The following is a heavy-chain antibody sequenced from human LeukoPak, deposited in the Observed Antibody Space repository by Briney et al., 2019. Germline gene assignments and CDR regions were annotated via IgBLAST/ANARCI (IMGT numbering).Heavy chain of an antibody. CDR3: ARAVSSSSTVDY. Sequence: SETLSLTCAVYGGSFSGYYWSWIRQPPGKGLEWIGEINHSGSTNYNPSLKSRVTISVDTSKNQFSLKLSPVTAADTAVYYCARAVSSSSTVDYWGQGTLVTVSS. D-gene: IGHD6-13*01. J-gene: IGHJ4*02. CDR1: GGSFSGYY. CDR2: INHSGST. V-gene: IGHV4-34*01.